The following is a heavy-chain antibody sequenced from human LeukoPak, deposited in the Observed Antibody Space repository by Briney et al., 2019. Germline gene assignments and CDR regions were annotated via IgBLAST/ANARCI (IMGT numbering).Heavy chain of an antibody. CDR1: GYSFTSYW. J-gene: IGHJ4*02. Sequence: GESLKISRKGSGYSFTSYWIGWVRQMPGKGLEWMGIIYPGDSDTRYSPSFQGQVTISADKPISTAYLQWSSLKASDTAMYYCARGHSSGYYYSSFDYWGQGTLVTVSS. CDR3: ARGHSSGYYYSSFDY. V-gene: IGHV5-51*04. CDR2: IYPGDSDT. D-gene: IGHD3-22*01.